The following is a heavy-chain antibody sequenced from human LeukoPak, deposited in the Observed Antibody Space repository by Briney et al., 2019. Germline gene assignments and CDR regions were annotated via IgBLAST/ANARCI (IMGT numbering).Heavy chain of an antibody. Sequence: PGGSLRLSCAASGFTFSSYAMSWVRQAPGKGLEWVSAISGSGGSTYYADSVKGRFTISRDNSKNTLYLQMNSLRAEDTAVYYCAKDTPGYCSSTSCYLPSYWGQGTLVTVSS. CDR1: GFTFSSYA. V-gene: IGHV3-23*01. D-gene: IGHD2-2*01. J-gene: IGHJ4*02. CDR3: AKDTPGYCSSTSCYLPSY. CDR2: ISGSGGST.